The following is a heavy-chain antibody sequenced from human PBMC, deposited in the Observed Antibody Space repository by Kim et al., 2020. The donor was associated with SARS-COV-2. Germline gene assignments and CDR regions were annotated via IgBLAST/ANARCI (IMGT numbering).Heavy chain of an antibody. V-gene: IGHV3-7*01. J-gene: IGHJ6*02. D-gene: IGHD2-15*01. CDR3: ARDEIPPRSCNSENCYYNYGMDV. CDR2: IKLDGSDP. Sequence: GGSLRLSCDASGFTFSSYWMNWVRQAPGKGLEWVANIKLDGSDPYYVDSVKGRFTISRDNIKNSLFLQMNSLRVEDTAVYYCARDEIPPRSCNSENCYYNYGMDVWGQGTTVTVSS. CDR1: GFTFSSYW.